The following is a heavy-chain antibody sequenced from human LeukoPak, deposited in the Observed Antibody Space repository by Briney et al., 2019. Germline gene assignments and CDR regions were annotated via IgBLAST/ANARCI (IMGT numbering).Heavy chain of an antibody. V-gene: IGHV3-9*01. CDR2: ISWNSGSI. CDR1: GFTFDDYA. D-gene: IGHD3-22*01. Sequence: GRSLRLSCAASGFTFDDYAMHWVRQAPGKGLEWVSGISWNSGSIGYADSVKGRFTISRDNAKNSLYLQMNSLRAEDTAVYYCAREVTYDSSACDYWGQGTLVTVSS. CDR3: AREVTYDSSACDY. J-gene: IGHJ4*02.